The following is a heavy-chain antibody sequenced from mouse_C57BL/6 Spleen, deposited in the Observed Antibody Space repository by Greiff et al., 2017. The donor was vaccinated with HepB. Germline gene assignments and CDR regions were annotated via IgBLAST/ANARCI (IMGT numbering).Heavy chain of an antibody. Sequence: EVQLQQSGPELVKPGASVKISCKASGYTFTDYYMNWVKQSHGKSLEWIGDINPNNGGTSYNQKFKGKATLTVDKSSSTAYMELRSLTSEDSAVYYCARWIYYYGSSSYYYAMDYWGQGTSVTVSS. D-gene: IGHD1-1*01. CDR1: GYTFTDYY. CDR2: INPNNGGT. CDR3: ARWIYYYGSSSYYYAMDY. V-gene: IGHV1-26*01. J-gene: IGHJ4*01.